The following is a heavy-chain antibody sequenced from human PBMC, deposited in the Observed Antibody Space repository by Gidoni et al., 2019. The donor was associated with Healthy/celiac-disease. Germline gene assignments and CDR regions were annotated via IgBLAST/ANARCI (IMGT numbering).Heavy chain of an antibody. V-gene: IGHV4-39*01. J-gene: IGHJ4*02. D-gene: IGHD4-17*01. CDR2: IYYSGST. CDR1: GGSISSSSYY. CDR3: ARLGTTVTTKGYYFDY. Sequence: QLQLQESGPGLVKPSETLSLTCTVSGGSISSSSYYWGWIRQPPGKGLEWIGSIYYSGSTYYNPSLKSRVTISVDTSKNQFSLKLSSVTAADTAVYYCARLGTTVTTKGYYFDYWGQGTLVTVSS.